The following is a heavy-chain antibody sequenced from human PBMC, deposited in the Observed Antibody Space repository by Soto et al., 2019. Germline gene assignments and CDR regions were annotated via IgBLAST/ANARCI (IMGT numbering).Heavy chain of an antibody. CDR2: IYYSGST. Sequence: ASETLSLTCTVSGGSISSGGYYWSWIRQHPGKGLEWIGYIYYSGSTYYNPSLKSRVTISVDTSKNQFSLKLSSVTAADTAVYYCARGQGYSYGLDYWGQGTLVTVSS. D-gene: IGHD5-18*01. J-gene: IGHJ4*02. V-gene: IGHV4-31*03. CDR1: GGSISSGGYY. CDR3: ARGQGYSYGLDY.